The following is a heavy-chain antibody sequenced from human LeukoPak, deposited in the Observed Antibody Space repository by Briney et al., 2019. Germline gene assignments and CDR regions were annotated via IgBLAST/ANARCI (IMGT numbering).Heavy chain of an antibody. CDR1: GYTFTSYY. CDR2: INPSGGNT. J-gene: IGHJ3*02. V-gene: IGHV1-46*01. Sequence: ASVKVSCKASGYTFTSYYMHWVRQAPGQGLEGMGIINPSGGNTSYAQKFQGRVTMTRDTSTSPVYMELSSLRSEDTAVYYCARGTDDSSGYYRDACDIWGQGTMVTVSS. CDR3: ARGTDDSSGYYRDACDI. D-gene: IGHD3-22*01.